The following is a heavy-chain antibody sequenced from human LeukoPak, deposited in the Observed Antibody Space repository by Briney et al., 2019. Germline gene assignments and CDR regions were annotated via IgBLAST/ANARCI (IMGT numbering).Heavy chain of an antibody. D-gene: IGHD6-13*01. Sequence: GGSLRLSCAASGFTFSSYWMSWVRQAPGKGLEWVANIKQDGSEKYYVDSVKGRFTISRDNAKNSLYLQMNSLRAEDTAVYYCTREPGYSSSWYWFDPWGQGTLVTVSS. CDR3: TREPGYSSSWYWFDP. CDR1: GFTFSSYW. V-gene: IGHV3-7*01. J-gene: IGHJ5*02. CDR2: IKQDGSEK.